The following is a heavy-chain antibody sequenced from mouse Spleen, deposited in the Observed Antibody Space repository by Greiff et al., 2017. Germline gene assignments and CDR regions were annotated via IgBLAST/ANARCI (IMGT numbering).Heavy chain of an antibody. V-gene: IGHV2-2*01. D-gene: IGHD2-4*01. CDR3: ARYDYDEYYAMDY. CDR1: GFSLTSYG. J-gene: IGHJ4*01. Sequence: VQGVESGPGLVQPSQSLSITCTVSGFSLTSYGVHWVRQSPGKGLEWLGVIWSGGSTDYNAAFISRLSISKDNSKSQVFFKMNSLQADDTAIYYCARYDYDEYYAMDYWGQGTSVTVSS. CDR2: IWSGGST.